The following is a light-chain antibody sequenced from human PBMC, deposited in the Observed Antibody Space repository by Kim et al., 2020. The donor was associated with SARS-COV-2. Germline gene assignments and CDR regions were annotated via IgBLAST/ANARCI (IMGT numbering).Light chain of an antibody. Sequence: DIQMTQSPSTLSASVGDRVTITCRASQSISTWLAWYQQKPGKAPKLLMYKASSLESGVPSRFSGSGSGTEFTLTISSLQPDDFASYYCQQYNSYPLTFGGGTKVDIK. J-gene: IGKJ4*01. CDR3: QQYNSYPLT. CDR2: KAS. V-gene: IGKV1-5*03. CDR1: QSISTW.